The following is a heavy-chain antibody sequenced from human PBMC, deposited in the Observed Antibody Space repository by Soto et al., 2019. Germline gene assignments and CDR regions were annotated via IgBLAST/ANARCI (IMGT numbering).Heavy chain of an antibody. CDR1: GFTFSSYG. J-gene: IGHJ4*02. Sequence: QVQLVESGGGVVQPGRSLRLSCAASGFTFSSYGMHWVRQAPGKGLEWVAVIWYDGSNKYYADSVKGRITISRDNSKNTRYLQMNRLRAEDTAVYYGARRRGGLRFDVESLGVDYWGQGTLVTVAS. V-gene: IGHV3-33*01. D-gene: IGHD5-12*01. CDR2: IWYDGSNK. CDR3: ARRRGGLRFDVESLGVDY.